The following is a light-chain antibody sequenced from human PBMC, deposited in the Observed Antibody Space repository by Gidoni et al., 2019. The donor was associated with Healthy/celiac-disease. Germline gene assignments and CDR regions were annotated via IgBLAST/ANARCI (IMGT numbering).Light chain of an antibody. CDR3: QQYNNWPSWT. V-gene: IGKV3-15*01. CDR2: GAS. CDR1: QSVSSN. Sequence: EIVMTQSPATLSVSPGERATLSCRASQSVSSNLAWYQQKPGQAPRLLIYGASTRATGIPARFSGSGSWTEFTLTISSLQSEDFAVYYCQQYNNWPSWTFGQXTKVEIK. J-gene: IGKJ1*01.